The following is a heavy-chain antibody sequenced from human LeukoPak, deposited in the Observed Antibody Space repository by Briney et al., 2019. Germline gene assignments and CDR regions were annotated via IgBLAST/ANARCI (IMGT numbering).Heavy chain of an antibody. CDR3: AKGSSDNYSKLIDY. Sequence: GGSLRLSCAASGFTFDDYAMHWVRQVPGKGLEWVSGISWNSGSIGYADSVKGRFNISRDNAKNSLYLQMNSLRAGDMALYYCAKGSSDNYSKLIDYWGQGTLVTVSS. CDR2: ISWNSGSI. CDR1: GFTFDDYA. D-gene: IGHD3-22*01. V-gene: IGHV3-9*03. J-gene: IGHJ4*02.